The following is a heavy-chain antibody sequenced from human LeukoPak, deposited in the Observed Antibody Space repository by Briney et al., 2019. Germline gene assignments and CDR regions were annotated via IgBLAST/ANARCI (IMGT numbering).Heavy chain of an antibody. Sequence: GGSLRLSCAASGFTFSSYSMNWVRQVPGKGLEWVSYISSGSESSTYYADSVKGRFSISRDNAKNSLYLQMNSLRDEDTAVYYCAREYSSSYYFDYWGQGTLVTVSS. CDR3: AREYSSSYYFDY. J-gene: IGHJ4*02. CDR1: GFTFSSYS. V-gene: IGHV3-48*02. CDR2: ISSGSESST. D-gene: IGHD6-13*01.